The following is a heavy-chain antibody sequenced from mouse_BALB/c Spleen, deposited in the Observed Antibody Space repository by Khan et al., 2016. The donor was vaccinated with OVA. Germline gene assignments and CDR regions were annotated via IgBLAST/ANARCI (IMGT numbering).Heavy chain of an antibody. J-gene: IGHJ3*01. CDR1: GFNIKDYY. CDR2: IDPENGNT. Sequence: IQLVQSGAELVRPGALVNLSCKASGFNIKDYYMHWVKQRPEQGLVWIGRIDPENGNTIYDPKFQGKASITSDTSSNTAYLQLSSLTSEDTAVYYCAIDGYAPWFAYWGQGTLVTVSA. D-gene: IGHD2-2*01. V-gene: IGHV14-1*02. CDR3: AIDGYAPWFAY.